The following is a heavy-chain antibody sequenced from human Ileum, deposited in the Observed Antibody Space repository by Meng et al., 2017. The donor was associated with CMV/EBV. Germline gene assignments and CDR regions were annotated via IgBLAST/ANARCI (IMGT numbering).Heavy chain of an antibody. CDR1: GDSITLLS. CDR3: ARGPGGFGDFNFDY. CDR2: IYHGGST. D-gene: IGHD3-16*01. Sequence: GQLQGPGPGLVKPSGTLSLTFTVSGDSITLLSWCWSRQPAGKALEWIGRIYHGGSTNYNPSLKSRVTLSVDTSKNQFSMRLTSVTAADTAVYYCARGPGGFGDFNFDYWGQGTLVTVSS. J-gene: IGHJ4*02. V-gene: IGHV4-4*07.